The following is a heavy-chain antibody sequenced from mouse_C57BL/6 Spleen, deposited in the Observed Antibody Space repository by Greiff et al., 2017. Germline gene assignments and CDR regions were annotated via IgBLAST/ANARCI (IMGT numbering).Heavy chain of an antibody. CDR3: ASFYYDYESWFAY. CDR1: GFSLTSYG. Sequence: VKVIESGPGLVAPSQSLSITCTVSGFSLTSYGVDWVRQSPGKGLEWLGVIWGVGSTNYNSALKSRLSISKDNSKSQVFLKMNSLQTDDTAMYYCASFYYDYESWFAYWGQGTLVTVSA. J-gene: IGHJ3*01. CDR2: IWGVGST. V-gene: IGHV2-6*01. D-gene: IGHD2-4*01.